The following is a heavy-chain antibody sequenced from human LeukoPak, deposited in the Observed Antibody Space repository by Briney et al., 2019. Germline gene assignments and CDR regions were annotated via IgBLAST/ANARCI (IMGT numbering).Heavy chain of an antibody. J-gene: IGHJ4*02. Sequence: GGSLRLSCAASGFTFSIHGMHWVRQAPGKGLEWVANIWYDGNNKYYADSVKGRFAISRDNSKNTLYLQMSSLRADDTALYYCARSLTISGVPMIDYWGQGTLVTVSS. V-gene: IGHV3-33*01. CDR2: IWYDGNNK. D-gene: IGHD3-3*02. CDR1: GFTFSIHG. CDR3: ARSLTISGVPMIDY.